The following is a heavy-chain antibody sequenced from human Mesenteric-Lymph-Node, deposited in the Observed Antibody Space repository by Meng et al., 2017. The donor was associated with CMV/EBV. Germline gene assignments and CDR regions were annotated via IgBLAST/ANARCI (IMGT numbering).Heavy chain of an antibody. Sequence: GESLKISCKGSGYSFTNYWIGWVRQMSGKGLEWVGIIYPGDSDTRYSPSFQGQVTISADKSINTAYLQWSSLKASDTAIYYCARPAQQLRRDWYFDLWGRGTLVTVSS. V-gene: IGHV5-51*01. CDR1: GYSFTNYW. CDR3: ARPAQQLRRDWYFDL. CDR2: IYPGDSDT. J-gene: IGHJ2*01. D-gene: IGHD6-13*01.